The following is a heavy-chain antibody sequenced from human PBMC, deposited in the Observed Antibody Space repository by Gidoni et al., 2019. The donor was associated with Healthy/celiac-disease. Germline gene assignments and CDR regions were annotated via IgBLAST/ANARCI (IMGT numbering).Heavy chain of an antibody. CDR2: ISYDGSNK. V-gene: IGHV3-30-3*01. D-gene: IGHD5-18*01. J-gene: IGHJ4*02. Sequence: QVHLAESGGGVVQPGRSLRLSCAASGFTFSSYAMHWVRQAPGKGLEWVAVISYDGSNKYYADSVKGRFTISRDNSKNTLYLQMNSLRAEDTAVYYCARKDTAMATDYWGQGTLVTVSS. CDR3: ARKDTAMATDY. CDR1: GFTFSSYA.